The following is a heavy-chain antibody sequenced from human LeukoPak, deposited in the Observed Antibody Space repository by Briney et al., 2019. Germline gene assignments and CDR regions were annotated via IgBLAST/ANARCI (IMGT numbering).Heavy chain of an antibody. CDR1: GDSISTYY. Sequence: SETLSLTCTVSGDSISTYYWSWLRQPPGMGLEWIGYIYNSGTTDYNPSLKSRVTMSVDTSINQFSLKLNSVTAADTAVYYCARLRLRYKSNGDPTSYEAVDIWGQGTVVTVSS. V-gene: IGHV4-59*08. J-gene: IGHJ3*02. CDR2: IYNSGTT. CDR3: ARLRLRYKSNGDPTSYEAVDI. D-gene: IGHD2-8*01.